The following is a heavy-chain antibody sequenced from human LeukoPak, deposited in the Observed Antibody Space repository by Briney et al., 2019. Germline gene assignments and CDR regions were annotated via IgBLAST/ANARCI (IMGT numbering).Heavy chain of an antibody. D-gene: IGHD3-22*01. CDR1: GFTFTSYA. V-gene: IGHV3-23*01. CDR2: ITGTGGST. Sequence: GGSLRLSCAASGFTFTSYAMSWVRQAPGKGLEWVSAITGTGGSTYYAASVKGRFTISRDNSKNTLYLQMNSLRAEDTAIYYCAKDKIYYDAWGQGTLVTVSS. J-gene: IGHJ5*02. CDR3: AKDKIYYDA.